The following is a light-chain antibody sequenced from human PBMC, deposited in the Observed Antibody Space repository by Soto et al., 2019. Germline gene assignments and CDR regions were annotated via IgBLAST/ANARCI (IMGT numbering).Light chain of an antibody. Sequence: DTVMTQSPATLSVSPGETATLSCRASQSVSTKLAWYQQKPGQAPRLLIYGASTRATGIPARFSGSGSGTEFTLTISSLQSEDFAVYHCQQYGSSPRTFGQGTKVDIK. J-gene: IGKJ1*01. CDR1: QSVSTK. V-gene: IGKV3-15*01. CDR3: QQYGSSPRT. CDR2: GAS.